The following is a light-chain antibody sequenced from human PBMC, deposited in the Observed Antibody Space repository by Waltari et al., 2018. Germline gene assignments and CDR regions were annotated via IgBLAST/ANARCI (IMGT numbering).Light chain of an antibody. J-gene: IGKJ1*01. Sequence: DIVMTQSPDSLAVSLGERATINCKASQNVSYSSDRRRCTAWYQQKSGQSPKLLIYWGSVRESGVPDRFSGSGSGADFSLTISGLQAEDVAVYYCQQFYTIPPTFGPGTRVDLK. CDR1: QNVSYSSDRRRC. V-gene: IGKV4-1*01. CDR3: QQFYTIPPT. CDR2: WGS.